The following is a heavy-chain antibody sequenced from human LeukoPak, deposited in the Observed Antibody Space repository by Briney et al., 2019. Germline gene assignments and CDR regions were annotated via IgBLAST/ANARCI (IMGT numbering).Heavy chain of an antibody. J-gene: IGHJ4*02. D-gene: IGHD6-13*01. Sequence: SETLSLTCSVSGFSITTGYYWSWIRQPPGKGLEWIGYIYYSGSTNYNPSLKSRVTISVDTSKNQFSLNLRSVTAADTAVYYCARRGYRVSGPGQPWGCWGQGTLVTVSS. CDR3: ARRGYRVSGPGQPWGC. CDR1: GFSITTGYY. V-gene: IGHV4-59*12. CDR2: IYYSGST.